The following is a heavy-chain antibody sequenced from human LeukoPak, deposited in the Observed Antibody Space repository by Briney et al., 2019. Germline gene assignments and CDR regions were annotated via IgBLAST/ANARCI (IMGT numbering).Heavy chain of an antibody. Sequence: GGSLTLSCPASGFTFSSYGMHWVRQAPGKGLEWVAVIWYDGSNKYHADSVKGRFTISRDNSKNTLYLQMNSLRAEDTAVYYCARQAAAGTEGYYYYGMDVWGKGTTVTVSS. CDR1: GFTFSSYG. CDR3: ARQAAAGTEGYYYYGMDV. CDR2: IWYDGSNK. J-gene: IGHJ6*04. V-gene: IGHV3-33*01. D-gene: IGHD6-13*01.